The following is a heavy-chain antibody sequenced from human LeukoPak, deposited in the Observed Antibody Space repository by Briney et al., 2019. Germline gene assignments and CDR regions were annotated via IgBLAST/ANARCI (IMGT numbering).Heavy chain of an antibody. CDR1: GYTFTSYG. Sequence: ASVKVSCKASGYTFTSYGISWVRQAPGQGLEWMGWISAYNGNTNYAQKLQGRVTMTTDTSTSTAYMELRSLRSDDTAVYYRASLRGSGSPFDYWGQGTLVTVSS. V-gene: IGHV1-18*01. CDR2: ISAYNGNT. CDR3: ASLRGSGSPFDY. D-gene: IGHD3-10*01. J-gene: IGHJ4*02.